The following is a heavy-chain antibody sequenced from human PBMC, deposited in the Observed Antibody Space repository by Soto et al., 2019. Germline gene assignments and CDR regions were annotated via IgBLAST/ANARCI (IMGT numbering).Heavy chain of an antibody. D-gene: IGHD6-19*01. CDR3: ARGSSGWYEDYYYGMDV. V-gene: IGHV6-1*01. CDR2: TYYRSKWYN. CDR1: GDSVSSNSAA. Sequence: SQTLSLTCAISGDSVSSNSAAWNWIRQSPSRGLEWLGRTYYRSKWYNDYAVSVKSRITINPDTSKNQFSLQLNSVTPEDTAVYYCARGSSGWYEDYYYGMDVWGQGTTVTVYS. J-gene: IGHJ6*02.